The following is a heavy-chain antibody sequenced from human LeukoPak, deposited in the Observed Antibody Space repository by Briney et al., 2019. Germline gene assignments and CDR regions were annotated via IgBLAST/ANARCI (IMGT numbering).Heavy chain of an antibody. Sequence: GGPLRLSCAASGFAVSSNYMSWVRQAPGKGLEWVSVIYSGGSTYYADSVKGRFTISRDNSKNTLYLQMNSLRAEDTAVYYCARDYGGNVFDYWGQGTLVTVSS. D-gene: IGHD4-23*01. V-gene: IGHV3-53*01. CDR3: ARDYGGNVFDY. J-gene: IGHJ4*02. CDR2: IYSGGST. CDR1: GFAVSSNY.